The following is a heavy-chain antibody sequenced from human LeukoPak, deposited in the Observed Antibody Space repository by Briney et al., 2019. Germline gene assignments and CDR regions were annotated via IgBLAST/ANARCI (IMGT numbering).Heavy chain of an antibody. CDR2: ISYDGSNK. Sequence: GGSLRLSCAASGFTFSSYAMHWVRQAPGKGLEWVAVISYDGSNKYYADSVKGRFAISRDNSKNTLYLQMNSRRAEDTAVYYCARDYYYYGMDVWGQGTTVTVSS. CDR3: ARDYYYYGMDV. CDR1: GFTFSSYA. J-gene: IGHJ6*02. V-gene: IGHV3-30*09.